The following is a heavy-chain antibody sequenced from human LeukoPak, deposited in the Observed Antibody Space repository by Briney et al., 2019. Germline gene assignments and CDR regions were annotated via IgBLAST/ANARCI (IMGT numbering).Heavy chain of an antibody. CDR1: GGSFSGYY. Sequence: PSETLSLTCAVSGGSFSGYYWSWIRQPPGKGLEWIGEIDHSGSTHYNSSLKSRVIMLVDTSKSQFSLKVRSVTAADTSVFYCARRRRRGTFDIWGHGAMVTVSS. D-gene: IGHD3-10*01. CDR2: IDHSGST. CDR3: ARRRRRGTFDI. J-gene: IGHJ3*02. V-gene: IGHV4-34*01.